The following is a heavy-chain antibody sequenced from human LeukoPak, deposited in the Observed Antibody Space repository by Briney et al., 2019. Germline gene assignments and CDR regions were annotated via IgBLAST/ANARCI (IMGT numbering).Heavy chain of an antibody. CDR3: ARDGYSSSWYDY. CDR2: INPNSGGT. J-gene: IGHJ4*02. V-gene: IGHV1-2*06. Sequence: ASVTVSCKASGYTFTGYYMHWVRQAPGQGLEWMGRINPNSGGTNYAQKFQGRVTMTRDTSISTAYMELSRLRSDDTAVYYCARDGYSSSWYDYWGQGTLVTVSS. CDR1: GYTFTGYY. D-gene: IGHD6-13*01.